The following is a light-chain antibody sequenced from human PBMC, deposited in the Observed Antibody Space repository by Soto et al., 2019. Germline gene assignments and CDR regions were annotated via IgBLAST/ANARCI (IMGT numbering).Light chain of an antibody. V-gene: IGLV2-23*01. CDR3: CSSPDGGSFV. CDR2: EGS. CDR1: SSDFGYHNL. J-gene: IGLJ1*01. Sequence: QSVLTQPASVSGSPAESITISSTGTSSDFGYHNLVSWYQQLPGEAPHLLMYEGSKRPSGVSNRFSGSTSGNTASLTISGLPAEDEADYYCCSSPDGGSFVFGSGTKVTVL.